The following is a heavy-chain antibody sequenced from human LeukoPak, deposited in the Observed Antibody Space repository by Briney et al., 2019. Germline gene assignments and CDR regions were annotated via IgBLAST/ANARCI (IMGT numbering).Heavy chain of an antibody. CDR1: GAFISSGEYY. D-gene: IGHD3-16*01. CDR2: IYTSGST. Sequence: SETLSLTCTVSGAFISSGEYYWSWIRQPAGKGLEWIGRIYTSGSTNYNPSLKSRVTISVDTSKNQFSLKLSSVTAADTAVYYCAREKLGPYYYYYMDVWGKGTTVTISS. CDR3: AREKLGPYYYYYMDV. J-gene: IGHJ6*03. V-gene: IGHV4-61*02.